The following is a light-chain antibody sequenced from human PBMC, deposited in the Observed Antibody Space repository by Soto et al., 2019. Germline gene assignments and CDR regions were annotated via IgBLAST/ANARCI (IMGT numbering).Light chain of an antibody. CDR3: HQYGSSPRT. CDR1: QSVSSSY. J-gene: IGKJ2*01. Sequence: EIVLTQSPGTLSLSPGERATLSCRASQSVSSSYLAWYQQKPGQAPRLLIFDASTRATGIPDRFSGSGSGTDFTLTISRLEPDDFAVYYCHQYGSSPRTFGQGTKLEIK. V-gene: IGKV3-20*01. CDR2: DAS.